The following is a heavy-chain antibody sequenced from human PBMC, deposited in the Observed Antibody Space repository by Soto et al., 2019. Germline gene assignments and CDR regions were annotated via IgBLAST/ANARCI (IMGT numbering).Heavy chain of an antibody. CDR2: IIPIFRTV. CDR3: ALGGFDYSMGY. V-gene: IGHV1-69*01. J-gene: IGHJ4*02. CDR1: GGTFSSYA. D-gene: IGHD4-4*01. Sequence: QGQLVQSGAEVKKPGSSVKVSCKTSGGTFSSYAISWVRQAPGQGLEWMGGIIPIFRTVNYAQKFQGRVTITADESTRTANMELISLRSEDTAVYYGALGGFDYSMGYCGQGTLVTVSS.